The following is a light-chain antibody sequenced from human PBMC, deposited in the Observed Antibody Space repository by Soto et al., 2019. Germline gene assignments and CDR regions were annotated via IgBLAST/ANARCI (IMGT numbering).Light chain of an antibody. CDR2: GAS. J-gene: IGKJ1*01. CDR3: QQYNAWPRT. Sequence: EIVMTQSPATLSVSPGARATLSCRASQTIRSNLAWYQQKPGQAPRLLIYGASTRAAGIAARFSGSGSGIDFTLNISSLQSEDFADYYCQQYNAWPRTFGQGTKVEI. V-gene: IGKV3-15*01. CDR1: QTIRSN.